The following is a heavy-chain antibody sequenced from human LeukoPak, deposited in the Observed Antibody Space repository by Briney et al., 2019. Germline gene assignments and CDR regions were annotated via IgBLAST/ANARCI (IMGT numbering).Heavy chain of an antibody. Sequence: KASETLSLTCTVSGYSISSGYYWGWIRQPPGKGLEWIGEIYHSGSTNYNPSLKSRVTISVDKSKNQFSLRLSSVTAADTAVYYCARAGPGFSSGWYHLWGQGTLVTVSS. J-gene: IGHJ5*02. CDR3: ARAGPGFSSGWYHL. D-gene: IGHD6-19*01. CDR2: IYHSGST. V-gene: IGHV4-38-2*02. CDR1: GYSISSGYY.